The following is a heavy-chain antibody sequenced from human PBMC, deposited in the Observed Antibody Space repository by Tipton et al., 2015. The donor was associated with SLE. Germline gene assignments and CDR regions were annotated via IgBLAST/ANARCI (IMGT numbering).Heavy chain of an antibody. D-gene: IGHD7-27*01. V-gene: IGHV4-59*01. J-gene: IGHJ3*02. CDR2: SYYSGST. CDR1: GGSISSYY. CDR3: ARELGMVAFDI. Sequence: TLSLTCTVSGGSISSYYWSWIRQPPGKGLEWIGYSYYSGSTNYNPSLKSRVTISVDTSKNQFSLKLSSVTAADTAVYYCARELGMVAFDIWGQGTMVTVSS.